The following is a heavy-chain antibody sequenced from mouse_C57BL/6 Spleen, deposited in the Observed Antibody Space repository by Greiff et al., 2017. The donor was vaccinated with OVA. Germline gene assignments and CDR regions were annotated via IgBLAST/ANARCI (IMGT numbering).Heavy chain of an antibody. Sequence: QVQLQQPGAELVMPGASVKLSCKASGYTFTSYWMHWVKQRPGQGLEWIGEIDPSDSYTNYNQKFKGKSTLTVDKSSSTAYMQLSSLTSEDSAVYYWAKGRRSFAYWGQGTLVTVSA. CDR2: IDPSDSYT. CDR1: GYTFTSYW. D-gene: IGHD1-1*01. V-gene: IGHV1-69*01. CDR3: AKGRRSFAY. J-gene: IGHJ3*01.